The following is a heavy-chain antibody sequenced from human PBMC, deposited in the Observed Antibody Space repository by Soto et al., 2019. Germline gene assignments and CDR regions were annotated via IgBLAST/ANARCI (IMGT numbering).Heavy chain of an antibody. J-gene: IGHJ4*02. CDR2: ISSSSSTI. V-gene: IGHV3-48*01. Sequence: GGSLRLSCAASGFTFSNYAISWVRQTPGKGLEWVSVISSSSSTIYYADSVKGRFTISRDNAKNSLYLQMNSLRAEDTAVYYCARDLNLGSFDYWGQGTLVTVSS. CDR1: GFTFSNYA. CDR3: ARDLNLGSFDY.